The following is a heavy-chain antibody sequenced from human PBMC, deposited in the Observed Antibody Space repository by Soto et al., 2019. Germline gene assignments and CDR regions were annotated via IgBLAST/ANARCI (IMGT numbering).Heavy chain of an antibody. CDR1: GFTFSRYW. Sequence: GSLRLSCAASGFTFSRYWMHWVRQAPGEGLVWVSRINSDGSTTTYADSVKGRFTISRDNAKNTLYLQMNSLRAEDTAVYYCARDREYDILTGSDSWGQGTLVTVSS. V-gene: IGHV3-74*01. J-gene: IGHJ4*02. CDR3: ARDREYDILTGSDS. D-gene: IGHD3-9*01. CDR2: INSDGSTT.